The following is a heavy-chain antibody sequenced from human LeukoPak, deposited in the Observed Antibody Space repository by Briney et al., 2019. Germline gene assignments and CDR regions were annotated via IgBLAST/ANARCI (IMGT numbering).Heavy chain of an antibody. CDR1: GFIFSLYC. V-gene: IGHV3-74*01. Sequence: SGGSLRLPCAASGFIFSLYCMHWVRQAPGKGPMWVSRICPDGTGISYADSVKARLTTSRDNAKNTVYLQMNGLREEDTAVYYCVRDFRSADYWGQGTLVTVSS. J-gene: IGHJ4*02. CDR2: ICPDGTGI. CDR3: VRDFRSADY.